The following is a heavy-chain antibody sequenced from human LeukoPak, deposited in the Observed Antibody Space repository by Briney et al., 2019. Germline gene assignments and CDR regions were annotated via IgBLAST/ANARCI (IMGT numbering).Heavy chain of an antibody. V-gene: IGHV4-61*02. CDR3: ARVYGRGYMDV. CDR2: IYTSGST. CDR1: GGSISSGSYY. D-gene: IGHD2-8*01. J-gene: IGHJ6*03. Sequence: SQTLSLTCTVSGGSISSGSYYWSWIRQPAGKGLEWIGRIYTSGSTNYNPSLKSRVTISVDTSKNQFSLKLSSVTAADTAVYYCARVYGRGYMDVWGKGTTVTVSS.